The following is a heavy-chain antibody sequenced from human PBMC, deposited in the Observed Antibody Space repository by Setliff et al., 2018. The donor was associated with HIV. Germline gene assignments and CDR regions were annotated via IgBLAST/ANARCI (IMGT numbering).Heavy chain of an antibody. V-gene: IGHV3-11*05. D-gene: IGHD5-12*01. Sequence: LSLSCAAPGFTFSDYYMSWIRQAPGKGLEWVSYISSSSSYTNYADFVKGRFTISRDNSKNTLYLQMNSLRTDDTAVYYCAKDPRAAVATICDYWGQGTLVTVSS. CDR2: ISSSSSYT. J-gene: IGHJ4*02. CDR3: AKDPRAAVATICDY. CDR1: GFTFSDYY.